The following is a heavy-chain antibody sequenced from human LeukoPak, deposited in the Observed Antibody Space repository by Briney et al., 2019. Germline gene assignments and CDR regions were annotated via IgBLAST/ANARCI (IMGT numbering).Heavy chain of an antibody. Sequence: GGSLRLSCAASRFTFSDYYVSWIRQAPGKGLEWVSFISSSGTSIYYADSVKGRFTISRDNAKNSLYLQMNSLRAEDTAVYYCARHTTGRALGDFDYWGQGTLVTVSA. CDR2: ISSSGTSI. D-gene: IGHD2-8*01. CDR3: ARHTTGRALGDFDY. V-gene: IGHV3-11*01. CDR1: RFTFSDYY. J-gene: IGHJ4*02.